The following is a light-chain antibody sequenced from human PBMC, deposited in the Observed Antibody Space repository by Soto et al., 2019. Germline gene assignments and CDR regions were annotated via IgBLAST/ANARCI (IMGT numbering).Light chain of an antibody. Sequence: GDRVTITCRASQRISSWLAWYQQKPGKAPKLLIYDASSLESGVPSRFSGSGSGTEFTLTISSLQPDDFATYYCQQYNSYSWTFGQGTKVKSN. CDR2: DAS. CDR1: QRISSW. J-gene: IGKJ1*01. V-gene: IGKV1-5*01. CDR3: QQYNSYSWT.